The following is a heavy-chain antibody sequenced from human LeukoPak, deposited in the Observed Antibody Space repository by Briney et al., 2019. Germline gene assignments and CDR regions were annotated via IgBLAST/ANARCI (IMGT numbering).Heavy chain of an antibody. CDR2: ITWNSGRI. CDR1: GFTFDDYA. CDR3: AKGVTTIRGWFDP. Sequence: GGSLRLSCAASGFTFDDYAMHWVRQVPGKGLEWVSGITWNSGRIAYADSVKGRFTISRDNAKNSPYLQMDSLRAEDTALYYCAKGVTTIRGWFDPWGQGTLVTVSS. D-gene: IGHD2-21*02. J-gene: IGHJ5*02. V-gene: IGHV3-9*01.